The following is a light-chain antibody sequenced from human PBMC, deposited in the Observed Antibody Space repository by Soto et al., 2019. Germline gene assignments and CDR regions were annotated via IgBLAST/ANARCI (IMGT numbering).Light chain of an antibody. CDR2: DAS. Sequence: DIHVTRSPSSLAASVGDRVTISCRASQSISGYLNWYQQKPGKAPKLLIFDASSLQSGVPSRFSGRGSGSEYTLTISSLQPEDFATYFCQHSYSNFPITFGQGTRLEIK. CDR3: QHSYSNFPIT. CDR1: QSISGY. J-gene: IGKJ5*01. V-gene: IGKV1-39*01.